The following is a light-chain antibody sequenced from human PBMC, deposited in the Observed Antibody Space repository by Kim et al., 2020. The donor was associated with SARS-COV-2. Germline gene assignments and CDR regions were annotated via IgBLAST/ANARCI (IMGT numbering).Light chain of an antibody. J-gene: IGKJ2*01. CDR1: QSLGST. Sequence: SVFPGQRATLSCRASQSLGSTLAWYQQKPGQAPRLLIYGASTRATGIPARFSGTGSGTEFTLTISSLQPEDSAVYYCQQYNRRPHTFGQGTKLEIK. CDR3: QQYNRRPHT. CDR2: GAS. V-gene: IGKV3-15*01.